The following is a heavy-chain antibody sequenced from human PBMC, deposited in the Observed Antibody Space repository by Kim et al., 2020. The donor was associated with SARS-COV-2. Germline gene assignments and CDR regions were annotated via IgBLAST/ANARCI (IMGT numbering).Heavy chain of an antibody. CDR1: GGSFSGYY. Sequence: SETLSLTCAVYGGSFSGYYWSWIRQPPGKGLEWIGEINHSGSTKYNPSLKSRVTISVDTSKNQFSLKLKSVTAADTAVYYFARDRGTIFGVVIINDAFDIWDQETIVPVSS. D-gene: IGHD3-3*01. V-gene: IGHV4-34*01. CDR2: INHSGST. CDR3: ARDRGTIFGVVIINDAFDI. J-gene: IGHJ3*02.